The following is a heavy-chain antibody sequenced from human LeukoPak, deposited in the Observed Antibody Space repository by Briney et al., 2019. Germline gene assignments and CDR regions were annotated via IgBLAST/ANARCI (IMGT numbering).Heavy chain of an antibody. CDR3: ARDPAMVQNGFDY. Sequence: SETLSLTCTVSGGSISSYYWSWIRQPPGKGLEWIGYIYYSGSTYYNPSLKSRVTISVDTSKNQFSLKLSSVTAADTAVYYCARDPAMVQNGFDYWGQGTLVTVSS. CDR1: GGSISSYY. V-gene: IGHV4-59*12. CDR2: IYYSGST. D-gene: IGHD5-18*01. J-gene: IGHJ4*02.